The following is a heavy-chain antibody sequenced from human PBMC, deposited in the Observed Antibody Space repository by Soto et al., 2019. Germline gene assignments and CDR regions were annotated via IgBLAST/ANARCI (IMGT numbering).Heavy chain of an antibody. D-gene: IGHD2-2*01. V-gene: IGHV1-46*03. CDR3: ARSAAMNYYYYYMDV. Sequence: ASVKVSCKASGYTFTSYYMHWVRQAPGQGLEWMGIINPSGGSTSYAQTFQGRVTMTRDTSTSTVYMELSSLRSEDTAVYYCARSAAMNYYYYYMDVSGKGTTVTVSS. CDR1: GYTFTSYY. CDR2: INPSGGST. J-gene: IGHJ6*03.